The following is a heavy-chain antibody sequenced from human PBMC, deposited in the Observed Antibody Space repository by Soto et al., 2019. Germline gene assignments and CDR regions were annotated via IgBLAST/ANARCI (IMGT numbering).Heavy chain of an antibody. D-gene: IGHD3-3*01. CDR1: GFTFGDYS. J-gene: IGHJ6*02. Sequence: GGSLRLSCTASGFTFGDYSMSWFRQAPGKGLEWVGFIRSKAYGGTTEYAASVKGRFTISRDDSKSIAYLQMNSLKTEDTAVYYCTTAAYYDFWSVYSSWYYSMDVCGQGTTVTVCS. CDR3: TTAAYYDFWSVYSSWYYSMDV. V-gene: IGHV3-49*03. CDR2: IRSKAYGGTT.